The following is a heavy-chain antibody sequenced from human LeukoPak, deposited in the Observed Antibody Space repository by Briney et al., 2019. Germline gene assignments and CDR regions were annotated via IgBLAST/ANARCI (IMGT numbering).Heavy chain of an antibody. CDR2: ISGSGGST. CDR3: AKYIAVAAYFDY. J-gene: IGHJ4*02. Sequence: GGSLRLSCAASGVTFSSYAMSWVRQAPGEGLEWVSGISGSGGSTYYADSVKGRFTTSRDNSKNTLYQQMNSLRAEDTAVYYCAKYIAVAAYFDYWGQGTLVTVSS. CDR1: GVTFSSYA. V-gene: IGHV3-23*01. D-gene: IGHD6-19*01.